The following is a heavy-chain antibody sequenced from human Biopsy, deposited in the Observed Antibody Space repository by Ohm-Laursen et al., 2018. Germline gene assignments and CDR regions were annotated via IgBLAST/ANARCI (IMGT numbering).Heavy chain of an antibody. Sequence: SLRLSCTASGFDFRNYDLTWIRQAPGKGLEWVASLAFSSGRTYYADSVKGRFTISRDDSQNTLYLQMDSLRVADTAVYHCAKYQLPATATSILDYWGQGAPVTVSS. CDR2: LAFSSGRT. CDR1: GFDFRNYD. CDR3: AKYQLPATATSILDY. V-gene: IGHV3-23*01. D-gene: IGHD4-17*01. J-gene: IGHJ4*02.